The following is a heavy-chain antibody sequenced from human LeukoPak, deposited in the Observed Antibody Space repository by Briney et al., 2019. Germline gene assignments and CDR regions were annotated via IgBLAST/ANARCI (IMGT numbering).Heavy chain of an antibody. V-gene: IGHV3-23*01. CDR2: ISGGGYST. J-gene: IGHJ4*02. D-gene: IGHD6-25*01. CDR3: ARLGSQGGVAALDY. CDR1: GLTFSSYA. Sequence: PGGSLRLSCAASGLTFSSYAMSWVRQAPGKGLEWVSAISGGGYSTYYADSVKGRFTISRDNAKNTLYLQMNSLRAEDTAVYYCARLGSQGGVAALDYWGQGTLVTVSS.